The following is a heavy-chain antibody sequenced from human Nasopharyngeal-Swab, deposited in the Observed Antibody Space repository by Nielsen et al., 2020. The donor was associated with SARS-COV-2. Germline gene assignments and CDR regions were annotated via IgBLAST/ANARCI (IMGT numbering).Heavy chain of an antibody. J-gene: IGHJ4*02. CDR2: FDPEDGET. V-gene: IGHV1-24*01. CDR3: ARDPYGDGSNDY. D-gene: IGHD4-17*01. Sequence: ASVKVSCKVSGYTLTELSMHWVRQAPGKGLEWMGGFDPEDGETIYAQKFQGRVTMTEDTSTDTAYMELSSLRSEDTAVYYCARDPYGDGSNDYWGQGTLVTVSS. CDR1: GYTLTELS.